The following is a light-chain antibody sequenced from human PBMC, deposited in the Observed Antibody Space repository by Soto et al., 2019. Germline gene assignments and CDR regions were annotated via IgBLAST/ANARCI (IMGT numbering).Light chain of an antibody. CDR3: CSYAGSSTPYV. CDR2: EGS. V-gene: IGLV2-23*01. CDR1: SSEFGSYNL. Sequence: QSLLTQPASVSGSPGQSITISCTGNSSEFGSYNLVSWYQQHPGKAPKLMIYEGSNRPSGVSNRFSGSKSGNTASLTISGLQAEDEADYYCCSYAGSSTPYVFGTGTKVTVL. J-gene: IGLJ1*01.